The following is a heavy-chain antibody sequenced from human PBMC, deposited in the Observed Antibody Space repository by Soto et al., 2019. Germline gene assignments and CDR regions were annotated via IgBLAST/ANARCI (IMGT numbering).Heavy chain of an antibody. CDR3: ARAKQRGYSGYGFDY. CDR2: IYYSGST. Sequence: SETLSLTCTVSGGSISSGDYYWSWIRQPTGKGLEWIGYIYYSGSTYYNPSLKSRVTISVDTSKNQFSLKLSSVTAAETAVYYCARAKQRGYSGYGFDYWGQGTLVTVSS. V-gene: IGHV4-30-4*01. J-gene: IGHJ4*02. CDR1: GGSISSGDYY. D-gene: IGHD5-12*01.